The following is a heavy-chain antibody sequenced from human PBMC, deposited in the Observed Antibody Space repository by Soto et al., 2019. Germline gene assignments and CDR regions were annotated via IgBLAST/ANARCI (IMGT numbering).Heavy chain of an antibody. V-gene: IGHV1-58*01. D-gene: IGHD5-18*01. CDR2: IVVGSGNT. CDR3: AADSGDTAMVTDFDY. J-gene: IGHJ4*02. Sequence: SVKVSCKASGFTFTSSAVQWVRQARGQRLEWKGWIVVGSGNTNYAQKFQERVTITRDMSTSTAYMELSSLRSEDTAVYYCAADSGDTAMVTDFDYWGQGTLVTVSS. CDR1: GFTFTSSA.